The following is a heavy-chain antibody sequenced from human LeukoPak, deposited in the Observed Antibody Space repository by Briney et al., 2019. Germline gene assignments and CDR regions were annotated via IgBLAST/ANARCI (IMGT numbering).Heavy chain of an antibody. CDR1: GYTFTSYD. D-gene: IGHD3-10*01. CDR2: MNPNSGNT. J-gene: IGHJ5*02. Sequence: ASVKVSCKASGYTFTSYDINWVRQATGQGLEWMGWMNPNSGNTGYAQKFQGRVTMTRNTSISTAYMELSSLRSEDTAVYYCARGEYHTMVRGMNWFDPWGQGTLVTVSS. V-gene: IGHV1-8*01. CDR3: ARGEYHTMVRGMNWFDP.